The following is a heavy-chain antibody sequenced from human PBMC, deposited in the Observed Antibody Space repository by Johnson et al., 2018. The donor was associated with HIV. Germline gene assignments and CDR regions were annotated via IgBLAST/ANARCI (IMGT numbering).Heavy chain of an antibody. J-gene: IGHJ3*01. CDR2: IFGGGTT. Sequence: VQLVESGGGLVKPGGSLRLSCAASGFTFSDHYMSWIRQAPGKGLEWVSVIFGGGTTYYTDSVKGRFTISRDNSRNTLYLQMNSLGAEDTAVYYCAGWLNEAFDVWGQGTMVTVS. D-gene: IGHD6-19*01. CDR3: AGWLNEAFDV. CDR1: GFTFSDHY. V-gene: IGHV3-66*01.